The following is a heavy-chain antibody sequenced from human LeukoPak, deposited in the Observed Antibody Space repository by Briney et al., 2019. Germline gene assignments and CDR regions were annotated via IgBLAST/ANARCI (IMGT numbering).Heavy chain of an antibody. Sequence: GGSLRLSCAASGFTFSSYGMPWVRQAPGKGLEWVAVISYDGSNKYYADSVKGRFTISRDNSKNTLYLQMNSLRAEDTAVYYCAKEDSGYGGAYYYYGMDVWGQGTTVTVSS. CDR2: ISYDGSNK. J-gene: IGHJ6*02. CDR3: AKEDSGYGGAYYYYGMDV. CDR1: GFTFSSYG. D-gene: IGHD5-12*01. V-gene: IGHV3-30*18.